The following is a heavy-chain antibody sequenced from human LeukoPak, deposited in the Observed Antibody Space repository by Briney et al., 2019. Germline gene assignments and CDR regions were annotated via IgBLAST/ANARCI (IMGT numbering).Heavy chain of an antibody. CDR3: ARGPDYDFWSGYYNYYYMDV. CDR1: GFTFSSYW. J-gene: IGHJ6*03. Sequence: PGGSLRLSCAASGFTFSSYWMSWVRQAPGKGLEWVANIKQDGSEKYYVDSVKGRFTISRDNAKNSLYLQMNSLRAEDTAVYYCARGPDYDFWSGYYNYYYMDVWGKGTTVTVSS. D-gene: IGHD3-3*01. V-gene: IGHV3-7*01. CDR2: IKQDGSEK.